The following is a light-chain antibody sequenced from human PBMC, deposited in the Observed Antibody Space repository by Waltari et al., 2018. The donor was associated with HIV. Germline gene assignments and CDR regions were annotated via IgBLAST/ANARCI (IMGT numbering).Light chain of an antibody. Sequence: EIVLTQSPDTLSLYPGERATLSCRAGQNFTSYLAWYQQKPGQAPRLLIYDASNSATGIPARFSGSGSGTDFTLTISSLEPEDSAVYYCQQRGNWPWTFGQGTKVEIK. J-gene: IGKJ1*01. CDR2: DAS. CDR3: QQRGNWPWT. CDR1: QNFTSY. V-gene: IGKV3-11*01.